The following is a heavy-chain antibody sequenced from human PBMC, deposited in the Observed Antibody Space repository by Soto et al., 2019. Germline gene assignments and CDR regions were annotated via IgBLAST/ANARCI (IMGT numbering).Heavy chain of an antibody. J-gene: IGHJ4*02. Sequence: PGGSLRLSCAASGFTFSSYAMHWVRQAPGKGLEYVSAISSNGGSTYYANSVKGRFTISRDNSKNTLYLQMGSLRAEDMAVYYCARRAPSEDYGDIQLDYWGQGTLVTVSS. CDR2: ISSNGGST. CDR3: ARRAPSEDYGDIQLDY. CDR1: GFTFSSYA. D-gene: IGHD4-17*01. V-gene: IGHV3-64*01.